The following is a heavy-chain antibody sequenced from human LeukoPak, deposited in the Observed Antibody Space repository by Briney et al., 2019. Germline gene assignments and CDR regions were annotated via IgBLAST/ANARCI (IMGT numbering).Heavy chain of an antibody. J-gene: IGHJ6*03. Sequence: PSETLSLTGTVSGGSISSYYWSWIRQPPGKGLEWIGYIYYSGSTNYNPSLKSRVTISVDTSKNQFSLKLSSVTAADTAVYYCARVKALVRGWGTYYYYYMDVWGKGTTVTVSS. CDR1: GGSISSYY. CDR2: IYYSGST. D-gene: IGHD3-10*01. CDR3: ARVKALVRGWGTYYYYYMDV. V-gene: IGHV4-59*01.